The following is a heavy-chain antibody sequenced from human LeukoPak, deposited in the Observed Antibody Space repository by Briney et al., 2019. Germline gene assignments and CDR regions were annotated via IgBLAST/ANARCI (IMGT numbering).Heavy chain of an antibody. CDR3: ARGVTDPRARYNWFDP. V-gene: IGHV4-34*01. CDR2: IYHSGST. CDR1: GGSFSGYY. Sequence: MPSETLSLTCAVYGGSFSGYYWSWIRQSPGKGLEWIGEIYHSGSTNYNPSLKSRVTISVDKSKNQFSLKLSSVTAADTAVYYCARGVTDPRARYNWFDPWGQGTLATVSS. J-gene: IGHJ5*02. D-gene: IGHD2-21*02.